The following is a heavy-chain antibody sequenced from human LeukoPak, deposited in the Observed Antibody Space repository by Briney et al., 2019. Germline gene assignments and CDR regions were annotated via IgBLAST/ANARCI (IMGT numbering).Heavy chain of an antibody. CDR3: ASAPFSGSYLYC. CDR2: ISYDGSNK. D-gene: IGHD1-26*01. Sequence: GRSLRLSCAASGFTFSSYAMHWVRQAPGKGLEWVAVISYDGSNKYYADSVKGRFTISRDNSKNTLYLQMNSLRAEDTAVYYCASAPFSGSYLYCWGQGTLVTVSS. J-gene: IGHJ4*02. CDR1: GFTFSSYA. V-gene: IGHV3-30-3*01.